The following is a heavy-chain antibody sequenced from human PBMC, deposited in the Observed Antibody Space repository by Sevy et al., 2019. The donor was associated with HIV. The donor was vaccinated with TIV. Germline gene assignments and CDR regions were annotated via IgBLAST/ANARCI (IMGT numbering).Heavy chain of an antibody. J-gene: IGHJ3*02. V-gene: IGHV1-69*13. CDR3: ASTDYYDSDGYYLYAFDI. CDR1: GGTFSSYA. Sequence: ASVKVSCKAFGGTFSSYAISWVRQAPGQGLEWTGGIIPISATANYAQKFQGRVTITADESTSTAYMEMSGLRSEDTAVYYCASTDYYDSDGYYLYAFDIWGQRTMVTVSS. CDR2: IIPISATA. D-gene: IGHD3-22*01.